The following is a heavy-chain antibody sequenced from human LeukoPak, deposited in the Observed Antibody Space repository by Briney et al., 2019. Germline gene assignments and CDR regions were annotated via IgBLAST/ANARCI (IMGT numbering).Heavy chain of an antibody. CDR3: ARDLTTAYDAFDI. J-gene: IGHJ3*02. CDR1: GFTFSSYS. Sequence: GGSLRLSCAASGFTFSSYSMNWVRQAPGKGLEWVSYISSSSSTIYYADSVKGRFTISRDNAKNSLYLQMYSLRDEDTAVYYCARDLTTAYDAFDIWGQGTMVTVSS. CDR2: ISSSSSTI. V-gene: IGHV3-48*02. D-gene: IGHD4-17*01.